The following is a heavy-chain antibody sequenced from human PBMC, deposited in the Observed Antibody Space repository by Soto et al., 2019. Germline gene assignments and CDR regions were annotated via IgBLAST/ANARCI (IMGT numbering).Heavy chain of an antibody. J-gene: IGHJ5*02. Sequence: ASVKVSCKASGYTFTGCYMRWVRQAPGQGLEWMGWINPNNGSTNYAQKLQGRVTMTRDTSTSTAYMELRSLRSDDTAVYYCARDRITGTDWFDPWGQGTLVTVSS. V-gene: IGHV1-18*04. CDR1: GYTFTGCY. D-gene: IGHD1-20*01. CDR3: ARDRITGTDWFDP. CDR2: INPNNGST.